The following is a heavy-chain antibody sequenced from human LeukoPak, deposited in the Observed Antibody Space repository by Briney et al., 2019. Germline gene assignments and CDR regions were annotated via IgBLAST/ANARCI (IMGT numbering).Heavy chain of an antibody. CDR2: IRSKAYGGTT. D-gene: IGHD5-18*01. V-gene: IGHV3-49*03. CDR1: GFTFGDYA. CDR3: TREDRYSYGLFDY. J-gene: IGHJ4*02. Sequence: PGGSLRLSCTASGFTFGDYAMSWFRQAPGKGLEWVGFIRSKAYGGTTEYAASVKGRFTISRDDSKSLGYLQMNSLKTEDTAVYYCTREDRYSYGLFDYWGQGTLVTVSS.